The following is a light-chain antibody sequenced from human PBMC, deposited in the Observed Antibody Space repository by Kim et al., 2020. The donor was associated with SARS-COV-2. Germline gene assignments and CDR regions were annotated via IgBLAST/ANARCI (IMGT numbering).Light chain of an antibody. V-gene: IGKV3-15*01. CDR1: QSVSIN. J-gene: IGKJ2*01. CDR2: GAC. Sequence: SVSTGERATLSCRASQSVSINLAWYQQKPGQAPRLLIYGACTRATGITARCSGSGCGTEFTHTISSMQSEDFAVYYCQQYNNWPKTFGQGNKLEL. CDR3: QQYNNWPKT.